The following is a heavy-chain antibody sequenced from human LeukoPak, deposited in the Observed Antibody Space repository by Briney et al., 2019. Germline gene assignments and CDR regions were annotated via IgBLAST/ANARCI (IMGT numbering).Heavy chain of an antibody. CDR1: GGSISSYC. CDR3: ARDRLGYCSGGSCYLGYYFDY. Sequence: SETLSLTCTVSGGSISSYCWSWIRQPAGKGLEWIGRIYTSGSTNYNPSLKSRVTMSVDTSKNQFPLKLSSVTAADTAVYYCARDRLGYCSGGSCYLGYYFDYWGQGTLVTVSS. J-gene: IGHJ4*02. D-gene: IGHD2-15*01. V-gene: IGHV4-4*07. CDR2: IYTSGST.